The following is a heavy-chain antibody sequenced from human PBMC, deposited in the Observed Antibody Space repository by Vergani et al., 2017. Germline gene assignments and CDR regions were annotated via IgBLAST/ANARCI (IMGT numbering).Heavy chain of an antibody. CDR1: GGSFSGYY. Sequence: QLQLQESGPGLVKPSETLSLTCAVYGGSFSGYYWSWIRQPPGKGQEWIGEINHSGSTNYNPSLKSRVTISVDTSKNQFSLKLSSVTAADTAVYYCARGQNIVATISHYYYMDVWGKGTTVTVSS. V-gene: IGHV4-34*01. J-gene: IGHJ6*03. D-gene: IGHD5-12*01. CDR2: INHSGST. CDR3: ARGQNIVATISHYYYMDV.